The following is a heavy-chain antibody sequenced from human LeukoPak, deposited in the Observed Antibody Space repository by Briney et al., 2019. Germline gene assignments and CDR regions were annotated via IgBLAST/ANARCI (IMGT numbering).Heavy chain of an antibody. J-gene: IGHJ4*02. Sequence: GGSLRLSCAASGFTFSSYGMSWVRQAPGKGLEWVANIKVDGSEKYYVDSVKGRFTISRDNAKNSLYLQMDSLRAEDTAMYYCARDPIYYYGAGSNIVDYWGQGTLVTVSS. V-gene: IGHV3-7*01. CDR3: ARDPIYYYGAGSNIVDY. CDR2: IKVDGSEK. D-gene: IGHD3-10*01. CDR1: GFTFSSYG.